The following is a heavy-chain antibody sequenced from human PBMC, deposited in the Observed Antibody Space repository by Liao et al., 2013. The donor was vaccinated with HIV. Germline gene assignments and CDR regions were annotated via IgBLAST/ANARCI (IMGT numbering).Heavy chain of an antibody. V-gene: IGHV4-4*07. CDR1: GDSMGGYH. Sequence: QVQLQESGPGLVKPSETLSLTCTVSGDSMGGYHWSWIRQPAGKGLEWIGRIHTSGTTKYNPSLKSRVTISVDTSKNQLSLQVNSVTAADTAIYYCARGGVAFVYLGPKGRWSLSLQ. CDR3: ARGGVAFVY. CDR2: IHTSGTT. J-gene: IGHJ3*02.